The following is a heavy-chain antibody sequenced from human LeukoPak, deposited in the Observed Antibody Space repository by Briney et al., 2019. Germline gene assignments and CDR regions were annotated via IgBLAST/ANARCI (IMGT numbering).Heavy chain of an antibody. CDR1: GFTFSSYA. CDR2: ISGSGGST. D-gene: IGHD3-10*01. V-gene: IGHV3-23*01. Sequence: GGSLRLSCAVSGFTFSSYAMSWVRQVPGKGLEWVSSISGSGGSTYYADSVKGRLTVSEDNLKNTLYLQMNSLRAEDSAVYYCAKDQYYYGSGNQFDYWGHGTLVTVSS. CDR3: AKDQYYYGSGNQFDY. J-gene: IGHJ4*01.